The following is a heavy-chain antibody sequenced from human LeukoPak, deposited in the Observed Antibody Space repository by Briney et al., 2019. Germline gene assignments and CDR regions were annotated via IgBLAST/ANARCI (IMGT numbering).Heavy chain of an antibody. CDR1: GFTFSSSA. V-gene: IGHV3-23*01. Sequence: GGSLRLSCAASGFTFSSSAMSWVRQAPGKGLEWVSSISGSGGSTYYADSVKGRFTISRDNSKKTLYLQMNSLRAEDTAVYYCAKDRSSGWPYDFDYWGQGTLVTVSS. J-gene: IGHJ4*02. CDR2: ISGSGGST. CDR3: AKDRSSGWPYDFDY. D-gene: IGHD6-19*01.